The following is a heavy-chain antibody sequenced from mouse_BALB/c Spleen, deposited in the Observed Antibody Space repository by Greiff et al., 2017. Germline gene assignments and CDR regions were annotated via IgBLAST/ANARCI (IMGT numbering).Heavy chain of an antibody. CDR3: ARCGYDGDWYCDV. CDR2: ISYSGST. J-gene: IGHJ1*01. V-gene: IGHV3-8*02. D-gene: IGHD2-2*01. Sequence: EVKLQESGPSLVKPPQTLSLTCSVTGDSITSGYWNLIRKFPGNKLEYMGYISYSGSTYYNPSLKSRISITRDTSKNQYYLQLNSVTTEDTATYYCARCGYDGDWYCDVWGEGTTVTVSS. CDR1: GDSITSGY.